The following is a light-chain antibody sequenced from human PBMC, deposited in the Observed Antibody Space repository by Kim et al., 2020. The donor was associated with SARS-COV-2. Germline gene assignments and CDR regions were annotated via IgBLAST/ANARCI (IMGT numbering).Light chain of an antibody. CDR2: AAS. CDR1: QRISTY. V-gene: IGKV1-39*01. Sequence: DIKMIQSPSSLAASVGDRVTIACRASQRISTYLNWYQQKPGKAPKLLIYAASSLQSGVPSRFSGSGSGTDFTLTISSLQPEDFATYYCQQSHTTPLLTFGGGTKVDIK. J-gene: IGKJ4*01. CDR3: QQSHTTPLLT.